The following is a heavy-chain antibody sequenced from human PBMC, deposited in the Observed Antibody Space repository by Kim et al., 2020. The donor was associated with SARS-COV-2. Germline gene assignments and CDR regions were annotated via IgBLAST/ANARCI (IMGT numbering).Heavy chain of an antibody. CDR3: ARDDEWALTFDY. Sequence: YYADSVKGRFTISRDNAKNSLYLQMNSLRDEDTAVYYCARDDEWALTFDYWGQGTLVTVSS. V-gene: IGHV3-48*02. J-gene: IGHJ4*02. D-gene: IGHD1-26*01.